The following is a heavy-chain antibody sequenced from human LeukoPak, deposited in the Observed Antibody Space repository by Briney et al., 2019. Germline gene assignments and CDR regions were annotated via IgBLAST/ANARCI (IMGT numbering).Heavy chain of an antibody. J-gene: IGHJ4*02. D-gene: IGHD3-22*01. Sequence: GGSLRLSCAASGFTFSNYAMSWVRQAPGKGLEWVSSITSSGSYIYYADSVKGRFTISRDNAKNSLYLQMNSLRAEDTAVYYCARDVADSSGQFDYWGQGTLVTVSS. V-gene: IGHV3-21*01. CDR2: ITSSGSYI. CDR3: ARDVADSSGQFDY. CDR1: GFTFSNYA.